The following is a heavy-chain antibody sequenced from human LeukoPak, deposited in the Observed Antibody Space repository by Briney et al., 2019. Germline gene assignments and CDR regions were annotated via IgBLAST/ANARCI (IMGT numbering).Heavy chain of an antibody. D-gene: IGHD2-15*01. V-gene: IGHV3-15*01. J-gene: IGHJ4*02. CDR1: GFTFNNAW. Sequence: GGSLRLSCAASGFTFNNAWMSWVRQAPGKGLEWVGRIKSKTDAETTDYAPPVKGRFIISRDDSQNTLFLQMNTLKTEDTAVYYCTTFTMVAAADYWGQGTLVTVSS. CDR3: TTFTMVAAADY. CDR2: IKSKTDAETT.